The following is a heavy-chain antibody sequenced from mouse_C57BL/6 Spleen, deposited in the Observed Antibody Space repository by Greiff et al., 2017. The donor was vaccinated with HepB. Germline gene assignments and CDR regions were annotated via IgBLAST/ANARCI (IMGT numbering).Heavy chain of an antibody. CDR3: ARGGGLSPFFDY. CDR1: GYTFTSYW. Sequence: VKLQQPGTELVKPGASVKLSCKASGYTFTSYWMHWVKQRPGQGLEWIGNINPSNGGTNYNEKFKSKATLTVDKSSSTAYMQLSSLTSEDSAVYYCARGGGLSPFFDYWGQGTTLTVSS. J-gene: IGHJ2*01. CDR2: INPSNGGT. V-gene: IGHV1-53*01.